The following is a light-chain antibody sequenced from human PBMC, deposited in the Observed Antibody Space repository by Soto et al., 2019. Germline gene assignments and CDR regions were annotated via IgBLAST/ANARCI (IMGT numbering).Light chain of an antibody. CDR1: SSDVGSYNL. J-gene: IGLJ1*01. V-gene: IGLV2-23*01. CDR2: EAT. CDR3: CSYAGSSTYV. Sequence: QSVLTQPASVSGSPGQSITISCTGNSSDVGSYNLVSWYQQHPGKAPKFMIYEATKRPSGVSNRFSGSKSGNTASLTISGLQAEDEADYYCCSYAGSSTYVFGTGTKLTVL.